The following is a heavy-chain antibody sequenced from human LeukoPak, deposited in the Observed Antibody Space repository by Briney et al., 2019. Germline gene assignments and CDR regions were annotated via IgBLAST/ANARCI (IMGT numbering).Heavy chain of an antibody. D-gene: IGHD1-26*01. CDR1: GFTFSNYA. Sequence: GGSLRLSCAASGFTFSNYAMSWVRQAPGKGLEWVSAISGSGETTYYANSVKGRFTISRDNTKNTLYPQMNSLRAEDTALYYCAKRIVGAPYAFDIWGQGTMVTVSS. V-gene: IGHV3-23*01. J-gene: IGHJ3*02. CDR3: AKRIVGAPYAFDI. CDR2: ISGSGETT.